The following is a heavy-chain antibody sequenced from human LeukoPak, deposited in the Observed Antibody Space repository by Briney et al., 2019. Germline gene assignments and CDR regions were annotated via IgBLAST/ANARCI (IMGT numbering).Heavy chain of an antibody. CDR3: ARDQPAEVGSDY. V-gene: IGHV1-69*05. CDR2: IIPIFGTA. CDR1: GGTFSSYA. J-gene: IGHJ4*02. D-gene: IGHD1-26*01. Sequence: ASVKVSCKASGGTFSSYAISWVRQAPGQGLEWMGGIIPIFGTANYAQKLQGRVTMTTDTSTSTAYMELRSLRSDDTAVYYCARDQPAEVGSDYWGQGTLVTVSS.